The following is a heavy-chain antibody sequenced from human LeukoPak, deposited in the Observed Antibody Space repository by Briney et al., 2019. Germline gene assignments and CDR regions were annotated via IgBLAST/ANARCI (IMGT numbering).Heavy chain of an antibody. CDR2: IKQDGSEK. CDR3: ARGTIAAAGYYYFDY. V-gene: IGHV3-7*04. CDR1: GGSVSSGSYY. D-gene: IGHD6-13*01. Sequence: ETLSLTCTVSGGSVSSGSYYWSWVRQAPGKGLEWVANIKQDGSEKYYVDSVKGRFTISRDNAKNSLYLQMNSLRAEDTAVYYCARGTIAAAGYYYFDYWGQGTQVTVSS. J-gene: IGHJ4*02.